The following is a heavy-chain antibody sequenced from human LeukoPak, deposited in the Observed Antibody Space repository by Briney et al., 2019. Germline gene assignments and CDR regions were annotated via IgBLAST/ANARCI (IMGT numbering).Heavy chain of an antibody. J-gene: IGHJ4*02. D-gene: IGHD3-22*01. Sequence: GGSLRLSCAASGFTFSSYDMHWVRQATGKGLEWVSAIGTAGDTYYPGSVKGRFTISRENAKNSLYLQMNSLRAGDTAVYYCASGRGGSSGYIFDYWGQGTLVTVSS. CDR2: IGTAGDT. V-gene: IGHV3-13*01. CDR3: ASGRGGSSGYIFDY. CDR1: GFTFSSYD.